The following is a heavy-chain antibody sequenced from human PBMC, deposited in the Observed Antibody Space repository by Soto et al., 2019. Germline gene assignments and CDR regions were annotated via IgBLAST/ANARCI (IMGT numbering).Heavy chain of an antibody. D-gene: IGHD3-10*01. CDR1: GGTSNNNA. V-gene: IGHV1-69*01. CDR3: ATLKGSGTYYDDDY. CDR2: IVPVFGTA. Sequence: QVQLVQSGAEVKEPGSSVKVSCKASGGTSNNNANSWVRQAPGQWLEWMGGIVPVFGTANYAQKFRGRVKITADEATRTLNLELSRLRPEDTAVYYCATLKGSGTYYDDDYWGQGPMVTVYS. J-gene: IGHJ4*02.